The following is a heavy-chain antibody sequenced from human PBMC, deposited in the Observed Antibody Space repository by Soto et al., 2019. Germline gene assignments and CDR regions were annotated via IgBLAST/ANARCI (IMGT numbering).Heavy chain of an antibody. Sequence: QVQLVQSGAEVKKPGASVKVSCKASGITSTTYAIHWVRQAPGQVLEWMGWINTGNGNTRYSQRFLGRVFLTTDTSSSTASMGLSSLNSEDTAVYYCARAISGYVTWGGGDMITVSS. CDR3: ARAISGYVT. V-gene: IGHV1-3*04. D-gene: IGHD5-12*01. J-gene: IGHJ5*02. CDR1: GITSTTYA. CDR2: INTGNGNT.